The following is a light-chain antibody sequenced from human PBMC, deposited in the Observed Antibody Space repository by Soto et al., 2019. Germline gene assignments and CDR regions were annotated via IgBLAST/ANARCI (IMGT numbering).Light chain of an antibody. J-gene: IGKJ1*01. Sequence: IVLTQSPAILSLSPGESATLSCSSSQSVSSSLAWYQQKPGQAPRLLIYDASTRATGIPARFSGSGSGTEFTLTISSLQSEDFAVYYCQQYNNWPPWTFGQGTKVDIK. CDR1: QSVSSS. CDR3: QQYNNWPPWT. CDR2: DAS. V-gene: IGKV3-15*01.